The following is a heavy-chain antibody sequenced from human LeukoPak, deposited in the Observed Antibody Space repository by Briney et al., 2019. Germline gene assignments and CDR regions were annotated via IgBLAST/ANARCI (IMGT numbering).Heavy chain of an antibody. CDR1: GFTFSSYA. J-gene: IGHJ4*02. V-gene: IGHV3-30-3*01. Sequence: GGSLRLSCAASGFTFSSYAMHWVRQAPGKGLEWVAVISYDGSNKYYADSVKGRFTISRDNSKHTLYLQMNSLRAEDTAVYYCASDPAAWYYASSGYFFDYWGQGTLVTVSS. D-gene: IGHD3-22*01. CDR2: ISYDGSNK. CDR3: ASDPAAWYYASSGYFFDY.